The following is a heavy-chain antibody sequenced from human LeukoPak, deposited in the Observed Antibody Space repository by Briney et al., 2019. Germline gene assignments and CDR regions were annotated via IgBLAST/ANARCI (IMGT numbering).Heavy chain of an antibody. J-gene: IGHJ4*02. CDR3: ARDLCSGCPLGY. D-gene: IGHD6-19*01. Sequence: GSLRLSCVAAGFTFSSYSMKWVRQAPGKGLEWVSYISSSSSTIYYADSVKGRFTISRDNAKNSLYLQMNSLRDEDTAVYYCARDLCSGCPLGYWGQGTLVTVSS. CDR2: ISSSSSTI. CDR1: GFTFSSYS. V-gene: IGHV3-48*02.